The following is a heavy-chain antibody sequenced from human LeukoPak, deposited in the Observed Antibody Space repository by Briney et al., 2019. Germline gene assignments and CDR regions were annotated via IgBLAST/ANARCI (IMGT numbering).Heavy chain of an antibody. V-gene: IGHV4-61*02. CDR1: GGSISGRRYY. CDR2: IYTSGST. J-gene: IGHJ4*02. Sequence: SETLSLTCSVSGGSISGRRYYWGWIRQPAGKGLEWIGRIYTSGSTNYNPSLKSRVTMSVDTSKNQFSLKLSSVTAADTAVYYCALGRYSYGYGYWGQGTLVTVSS. CDR3: ALGRYSYGYGY. D-gene: IGHD5-18*01.